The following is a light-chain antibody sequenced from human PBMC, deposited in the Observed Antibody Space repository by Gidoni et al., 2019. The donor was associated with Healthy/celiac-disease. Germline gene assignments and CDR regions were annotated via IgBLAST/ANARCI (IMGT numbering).Light chain of an antibody. V-gene: IGKV2-28*01. CDR1: QSLLHSNGYNY. CDR3: MQALQTPWT. J-gene: IGKJ1*01. Sequence: DIVMTQSPLSLPVTPGEPASISCRSSQSLLHSNGYNYLDWYLQKPGQSPQLLNYLGSNRASGVPDRFSGSGSGTDFTLKISRVEAEDVGVYYCMQALQTPWTFXQXTKVXIK. CDR2: LGS.